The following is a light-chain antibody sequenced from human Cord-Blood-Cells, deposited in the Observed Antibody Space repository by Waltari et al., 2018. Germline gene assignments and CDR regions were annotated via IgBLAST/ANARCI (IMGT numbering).Light chain of an antibody. V-gene: IGLV2-14*01. J-gene: IGLJ3*02. CDR2: DVS. Sequence: QSALTQPASVSGSPGQSITISCTGTSSDVGGYNYVPWYQQHPGKAPNLMIYDVSKRPSGVSIRFSGSKSGNTTSLTISGLQAEDEADYYCSSYTSSSTSWVFGGGTKLTVL. CDR3: SSYTSSSTSWV. CDR1: SSDVGGYNY.